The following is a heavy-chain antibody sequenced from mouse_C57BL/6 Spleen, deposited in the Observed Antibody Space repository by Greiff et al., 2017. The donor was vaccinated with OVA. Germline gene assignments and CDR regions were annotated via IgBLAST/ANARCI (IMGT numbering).Heavy chain of an antibody. D-gene: IGHD2-3*01. CDR2: INYDGSST. J-gene: IGHJ2*01. Sequence: EVKVVESEGGLVQPGSSMKLSCTASGFTFSDYYMAWVRQVPEKGLEWVANINYDGSSTYYLDSLKSRFIISRDNAKNILYLQMSSLKSEDTATYYCARDDDYLDYWGQGTTLTVSS. CDR3: ARDDDYLDY. V-gene: IGHV5-16*01. CDR1: GFTFSDYY.